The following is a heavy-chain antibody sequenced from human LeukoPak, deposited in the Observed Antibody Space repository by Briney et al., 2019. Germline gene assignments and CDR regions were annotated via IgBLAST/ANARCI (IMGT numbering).Heavy chain of an antibody. CDR2: ISGSGGST. Sequence: AGGSLRLSCAASGFTFSSYAMSWVRQAPGKGLEWVSAISGSGGSTYYADSVKGRFTISRDNAKNSLYLQMNTLRAEDTAMYYCAKDAQPRSRWFDPWGQGTLVTVSS. CDR3: AKDAQPRSRWFDP. V-gene: IGHV3-23*01. D-gene: IGHD3-16*01. J-gene: IGHJ5*02. CDR1: GFTFSSYA.